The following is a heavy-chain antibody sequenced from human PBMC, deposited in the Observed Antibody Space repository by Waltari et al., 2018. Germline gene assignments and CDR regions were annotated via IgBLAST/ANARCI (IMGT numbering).Heavy chain of an antibody. Sequence: QVPLVQSGAEVKQPGASVKVSCKASGYTFTGYYIQWVRRATGQGLEWRGRINPNSGDTNYAQKFQGRVTLTRDTSINTAYMELSSLKSDDTAVYYCARDLGSDYGNRDYWGQGTLVTVPS. V-gene: IGHV1-2*06. CDR3: ARDLGSDYGNRDY. J-gene: IGHJ4*02. CDR1: GYTFTGYY. D-gene: IGHD4-17*01. CDR2: INPNSGDT.